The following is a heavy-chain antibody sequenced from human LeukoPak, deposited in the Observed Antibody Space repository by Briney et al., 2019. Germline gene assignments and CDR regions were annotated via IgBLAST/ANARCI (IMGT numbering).Heavy chain of an antibody. J-gene: IGHJ2*01. D-gene: IGHD3-22*01. CDR3: ARRPGYYDSSGYYHWYFDL. Sequence: PGGSLRLSCAASGFTFSDHYMDWVRQAPGKGLEWVGRTRNKANSYTTEYAASVKGRFTISRDDSKNSLYLQMNSLKTEDTAVYYCARRPGYYDSSGYYHWYFDLWGRGTLVTVSS. CDR2: TRNKANSYTT. V-gene: IGHV3-72*01. CDR1: GFTFSDHY.